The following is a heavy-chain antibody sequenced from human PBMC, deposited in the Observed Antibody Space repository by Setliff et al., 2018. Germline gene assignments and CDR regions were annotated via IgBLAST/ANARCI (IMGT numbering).Heavy chain of an antibody. J-gene: IGHJ4*02. CDR2: IGTAGETT. Sequence: GGSLRLSCAASGFTFSSYDMHWVRQATGKGLEWVSAIGTAGETTYYVDSVKGRFTISRDNSKNSLYLQMDSLRTEDTALYYCTADYNLGDYFDFWGQGTLVTVSS. CDR1: GFTFSSYD. V-gene: IGHV3-13*01. D-gene: IGHD3-16*01. CDR3: TADYNLGDYFDF.